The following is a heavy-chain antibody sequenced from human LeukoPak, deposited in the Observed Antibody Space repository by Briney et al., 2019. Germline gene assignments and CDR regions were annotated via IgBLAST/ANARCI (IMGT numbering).Heavy chain of an antibody. CDR1: GYTFTSYG. D-gene: IGHD6-19*01. V-gene: IGHV1-18*01. Sequence: GASVKVSCKASGYTFTSYGISWVRRAPGQGLEWMGWISAYNGNTNYAQKLQGRVTMTTDTSTSTAYMELRSLRSDDTAVYYCARSRYSSENPKGDAFDIWGQGTMVTVSS. CDR3: ARSRYSSENPKGDAFDI. J-gene: IGHJ3*02. CDR2: ISAYNGNT.